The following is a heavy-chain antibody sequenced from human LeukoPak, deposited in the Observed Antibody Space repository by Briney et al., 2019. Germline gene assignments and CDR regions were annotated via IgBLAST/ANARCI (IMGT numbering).Heavy chain of an antibody. D-gene: IGHD3-10*01. Sequence: GGSLRLSCAASGFTVSSSYMSWVRQAPGKGLEWVSVIYSGGSTYYADSVKGRFTISRDNSKNTLYLQMNSLRAEDTAVYYCAAQQIYYYGSGSYPYWGQGTLVTVSS. CDR2: IYSGGST. V-gene: IGHV3-66*04. CDR1: GFTVSSSY. CDR3: AAQQIYYYGSGSYPY. J-gene: IGHJ4*02.